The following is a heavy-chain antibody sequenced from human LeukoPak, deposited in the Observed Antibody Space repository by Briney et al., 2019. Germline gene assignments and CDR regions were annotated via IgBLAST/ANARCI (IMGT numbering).Heavy chain of an antibody. Sequence: GGSLRLSCAASGFTFDDYAMHWVRQAPGKGLEWVSGISWNSGSIGYADSVKGRFTISRDNAKNSLYLQMNSLRAEDTALYYCAKASGSYTAFDIWGQGTMVTVSS. CDR1: GFTFDDYA. J-gene: IGHJ3*02. CDR3: AKASGSYTAFDI. CDR2: ISWNSGSI. D-gene: IGHD1-26*01. V-gene: IGHV3-9*01.